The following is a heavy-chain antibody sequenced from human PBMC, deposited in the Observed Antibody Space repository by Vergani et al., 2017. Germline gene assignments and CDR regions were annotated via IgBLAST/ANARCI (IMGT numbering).Heavy chain of an antibody. CDR3: ARGSPSAFLPYCSSTSCYYNWFDP. Sequence: QVQLVQSGSELKKPGASVKVSCKASGYTFTSYAMNWVRQAPGQGLEWMGWINTNTGNPTYAQGFTGLFVFSLDTSVSTAYLHISSLKAEDTAVYYCARGSPSAFLPYCSSTSCYYNWFDPWGQGTLVTVSS. J-gene: IGHJ5*02. V-gene: IGHV7-4-1*02. CDR1: GYTFTSYA. CDR2: INTNTGNP. D-gene: IGHD2-2*01.